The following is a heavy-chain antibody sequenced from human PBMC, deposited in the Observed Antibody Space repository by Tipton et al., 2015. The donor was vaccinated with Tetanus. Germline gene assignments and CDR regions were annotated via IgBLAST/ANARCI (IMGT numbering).Heavy chain of an antibody. CDR3: ARERIEAFYYHGLDV. V-gene: IGHV4-59*01. D-gene: IGHD2-21*01. Sequence: LSLTCTVSGGSISSFYWYWIRHPPGKGLEWIAYIYQNGDANYNPSLQSRVTISVDTSKNQFSLQLAFVTAADTAIYYCARERIEAFYYHGLDVWGPGTTVTVSS. CDR2: IYQNGDA. CDR1: GGSISSFY. J-gene: IGHJ6*02.